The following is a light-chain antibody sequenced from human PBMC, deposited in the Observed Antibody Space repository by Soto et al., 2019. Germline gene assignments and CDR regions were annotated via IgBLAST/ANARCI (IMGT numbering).Light chain of an antibody. CDR3: SAYTASSTLV. J-gene: IGLJ3*02. CDR1: MRDVGAYNL. CDR2: EVR. Sequence: QSVLTQPASVSGSAGQSITISCSGTMRDVGAYNLVSWYQQHPGTAPKLIIYEVRNRPSGLSSRFSGSRSANTASLTISGLQYEDEGDYYCSAYTASSTLVFGGGTKLTVL. V-gene: IGLV2-14*01.